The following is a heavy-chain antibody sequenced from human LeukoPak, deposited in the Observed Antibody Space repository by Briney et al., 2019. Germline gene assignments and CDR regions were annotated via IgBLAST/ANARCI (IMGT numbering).Heavy chain of an antibody. CDR2: FSYSGST. CDR1: GGSISSSSHY. CDR3: ARHPGIAVAGDAFDF. J-gene: IGHJ3*01. D-gene: IGHD6-19*01. Sequence: SETLSLTCIVSGGSISSSSHYWAWIRQPPGKGLEWIGSFSYSGSTYDNPSLQSRVTISVDTSKNQFSLNLSSVTAADSAVYYCARHPGIAVAGDAFDFWGQGTVVTVSS. V-gene: IGHV4-39*01.